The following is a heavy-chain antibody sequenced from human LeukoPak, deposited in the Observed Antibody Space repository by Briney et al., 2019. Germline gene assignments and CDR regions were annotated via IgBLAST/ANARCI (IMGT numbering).Heavy chain of an antibody. Sequence: SLRLSCAASGLSFDDYAMHWVRQGPGKGLEWVSGIGWNSVNIGYVDSVKGRFTISRDNAKNSLFLQMDSLRVEDTALYFCAKGLSLEGGSTWKYNWFDAWGQGTVVIVSS. CDR2: IGWNSVNI. CDR3: AKGLSLEGGSTWKYNWFDA. D-gene: IGHD6-13*01. J-gene: IGHJ5*02. CDR1: GLSFDDYA. V-gene: IGHV3-9*01.